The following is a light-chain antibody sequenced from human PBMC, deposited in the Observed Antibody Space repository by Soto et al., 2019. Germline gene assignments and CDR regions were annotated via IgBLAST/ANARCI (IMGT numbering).Light chain of an antibody. CDR2: WAS. J-gene: IGKJ3*01. CDR1: QSVLYSSNNKNY. Sequence: DIVMTQSPDSLAVSLGERATINCKSSQSVLYSSNNKNYLAWYQQKSGQPPKLLIYWASSRESGVPDRFSGSGSGTDFTLTISSLQAEDVAVYYCQQYYNTPFTFGPGTKVDV. V-gene: IGKV4-1*01. CDR3: QQYYNTPFT.